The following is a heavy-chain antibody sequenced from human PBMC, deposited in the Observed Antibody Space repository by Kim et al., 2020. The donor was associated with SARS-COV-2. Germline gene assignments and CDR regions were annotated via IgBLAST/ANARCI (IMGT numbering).Heavy chain of an antibody. Sequence: GGSLRLSCAASGFTFSNYWMHWVRQAPGNGLEWVASIKPDGSEKRYVDSGRGRFTVSRDNAKKSLFLQMSSLRADDTAIYYCASDTGWHFDNWGQGTLVSVSS. CDR3: ASDTGWHFDN. CDR2: IKPDGSEK. J-gene: IGHJ4*02. V-gene: IGHV3-7*03. CDR1: GFTFSNYW. D-gene: IGHD6-19*01.